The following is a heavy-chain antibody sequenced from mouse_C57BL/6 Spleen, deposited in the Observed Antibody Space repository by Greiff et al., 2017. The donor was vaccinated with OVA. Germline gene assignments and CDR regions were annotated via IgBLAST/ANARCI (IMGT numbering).Heavy chain of an antibody. CDR2: IDPNSGGT. CDR3: ASGKQISYWYFDV. CDR1: GYTFTSYW. J-gene: IGHJ1*03. D-gene: IGHD4-1*01. Sequence: QVQLQQPGAELVKPGASVKLSCKASGYTFTSYWMHWVKQRPGRGLEWIGRIDPNSGGTKYNEQFKSKATLTVDKPSSTAYMQLSSLTSEDSAVYYCASGKQISYWYFDVWGTGTTVTVSS. V-gene: IGHV1-72*01.